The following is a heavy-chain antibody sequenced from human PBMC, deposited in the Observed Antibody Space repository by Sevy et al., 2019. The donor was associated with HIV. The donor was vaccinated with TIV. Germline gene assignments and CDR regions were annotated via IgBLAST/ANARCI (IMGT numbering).Heavy chain of an antibody. CDR2: IYYSGST. J-gene: IGHJ4*02. Sequence: SGTLSLTCAVSGGSISSYYWSWIRQPPGKGLEWIGYIYYSGSTIYNPTLKSRVTISVDTSKNQFSLKLSSVTAADTAVYYCARASGWYMEDYWGQGTLVTVSS. V-gene: IGHV4-59*01. CDR1: GGSISSYY. CDR3: ARASGWYMEDY. D-gene: IGHD6-19*01.